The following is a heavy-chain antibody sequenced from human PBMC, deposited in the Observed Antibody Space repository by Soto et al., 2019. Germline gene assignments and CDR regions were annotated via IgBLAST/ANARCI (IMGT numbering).Heavy chain of an antibody. CDR2: INTDGSST. CDR1: GFSFSSYW. J-gene: IGHJ6*02. CDR3: ACGFCSGGICFYYFYGMDV. V-gene: IGHV3-74*01. Sequence: PGGSLRLSCVASGFSFSSYWMHWVRQAPGKGLIWISQINTDGSSTSYADSVKGRFTMSRDNAKNTLYLQMNSLRVEDTAVYYCACGFCSGGICFYYFYGMDVWGQGTTVTVSS. D-gene: IGHD2-15*01.